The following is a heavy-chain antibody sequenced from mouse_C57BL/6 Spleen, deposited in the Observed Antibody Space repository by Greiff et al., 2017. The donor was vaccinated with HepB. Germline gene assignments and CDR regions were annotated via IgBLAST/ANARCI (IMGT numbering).Heavy chain of an antibody. CDR3: ASYGSSYDYYAMDY. CDR1: GYSFTDYN. V-gene: IGHV1-39*01. J-gene: IGHJ4*01. D-gene: IGHD1-1*01. CDR2: INPNYGTT. Sequence: VQLQQSVPELVKPGASVKISCKASGYSFTDYNMNWVKQSNGKSLEWIGVINPNYGTTSYNQKFKGKATLTVDQSSSTAYMQLNSLTSEDSAVYYCASYGSSYDYYAMDYWGQGTSVTVSS.